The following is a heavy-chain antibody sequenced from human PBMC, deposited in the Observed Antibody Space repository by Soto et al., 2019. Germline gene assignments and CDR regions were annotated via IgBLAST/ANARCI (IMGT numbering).Heavy chain of an antibody. CDR2: IYHSGST. CDR3: ARDPGR. J-gene: IGHJ4*02. CDR1: GGSISSGGYS. V-gene: IGHV4-30-2*01. Sequence: SETLSLSCSVSGGSISSGGYSWSWIRQPPGKGLEWIGYIYHSGSTYYNPSLKSRVTISVDRSKNQFSLKLSSVTAADTAVYYCARDPGRWGQGTLVTVSS.